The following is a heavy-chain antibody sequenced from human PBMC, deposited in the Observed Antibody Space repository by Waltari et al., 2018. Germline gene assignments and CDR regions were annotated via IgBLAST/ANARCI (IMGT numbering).Heavy chain of an antibody. D-gene: IGHD5-12*01. J-gene: IGHJ4*02. CDR3: ARGRGGFYYFDY. Sequence: QVQLQQWGAGLLKPSETLSLTCAVYGGSFSGYSWSWIRQPPGKGLEWIGEINHSGSTNYNPSLKSRVTISVDTSKNQFSLKLSSVTAADTAVYYCARGRGGFYYFDYWGQGTLVTVSS. CDR2: INHSGST. V-gene: IGHV4-34*01. CDR1: GGSFSGYS.